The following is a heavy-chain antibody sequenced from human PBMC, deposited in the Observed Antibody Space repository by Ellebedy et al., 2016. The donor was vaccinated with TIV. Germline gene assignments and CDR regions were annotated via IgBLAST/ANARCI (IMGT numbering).Heavy chain of an antibody. Sequence: SETLSLXXVVSGGSVTNYYWSWIRQPAGKGLEWIGRIYTSGNSNYNPSLKSRVTMSVDTSKNQFSLKLSSVTAADTAVYYCASEVGFFDAFDIWGQGAMVTVSS. J-gene: IGHJ3*02. CDR3: ASEVGFFDAFDI. CDR1: GGSVTNYY. V-gene: IGHV4-4*07. CDR2: IYTSGNS. D-gene: IGHD3-3*01.